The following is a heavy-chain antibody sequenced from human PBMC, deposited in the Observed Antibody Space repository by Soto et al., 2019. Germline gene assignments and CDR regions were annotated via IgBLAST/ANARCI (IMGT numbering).Heavy chain of an antibody. D-gene: IGHD3-3*01. CDR3: AKEWSDYFDS. CDR1: GFTFSTSV. Sequence: GGSLRLSCAASGFTFSTSVMSWVRQAPGTGLEWVADISGTYNSTHYADSVKGRFTVARVNSKNTLFVQMNSLSVEDTALYYCAKEWSDYFDSWGQGTQVTGSS. V-gene: IGHV3-23*01. CDR2: ISGTYNST. J-gene: IGHJ4*02.